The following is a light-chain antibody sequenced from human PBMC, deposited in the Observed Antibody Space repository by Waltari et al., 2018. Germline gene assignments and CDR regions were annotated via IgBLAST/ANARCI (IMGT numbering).Light chain of an antibody. Sequence: HSVLTHPPPLSAAPGQRVTISRSGTSPTMRTYDASWYHQVPGATPKLLIFDNNQRPSGIPDRFSASKSGTSATLGITGLQIGDEADYYCATWDNSLREVVFGGGTKLTVL. J-gene: IGLJ2*01. CDR2: DNN. CDR3: ATWDNSLREVV. V-gene: IGLV1-51*01. CDR1: SPTMRTYD.